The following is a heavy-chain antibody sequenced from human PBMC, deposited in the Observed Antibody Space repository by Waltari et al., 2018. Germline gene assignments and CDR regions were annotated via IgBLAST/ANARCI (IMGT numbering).Heavy chain of an antibody. Sequence: QVQLQQSGPGLVKPSQTLSLTCAISGDSVPSNTAGWTWIRQSPSRGLEWLGRTYYRSKWYIDYAVSVKSRIIITPDTSKNQFSLQLNSVTPEDTAMYYCAAGGLVRGNLYGSAFHVWGQGTAVTVSS. D-gene: IGHD3-10*01. CDR1: GDSVPSNTAG. CDR2: TYYRSKWYI. V-gene: IGHV6-1*01. J-gene: IGHJ3*01. CDR3: AAGGLVRGNLYGSAFHV.